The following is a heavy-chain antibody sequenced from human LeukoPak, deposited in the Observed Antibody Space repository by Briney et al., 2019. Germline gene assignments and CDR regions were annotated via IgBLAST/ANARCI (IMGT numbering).Heavy chain of an antibody. CDR1: GFTFSSYG. CDR3: AKGAPYGSGSYPDY. CDR2: ISYDGSNK. D-gene: IGHD3-10*01. J-gene: IGHJ4*02. Sequence: PGGSLRLSCAASGFTFSSYGMHWVRQAPGKGLEWVAVISYDGSNKYYADSVKGRLTISRDNSKNTLYLQMNSLRAEDAAVYYCAKGAPYGSGSYPDYWGQGTLVTVSS. V-gene: IGHV3-30*18.